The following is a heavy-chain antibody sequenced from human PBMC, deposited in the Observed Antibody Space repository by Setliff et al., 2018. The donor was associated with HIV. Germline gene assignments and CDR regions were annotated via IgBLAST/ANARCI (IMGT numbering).Heavy chain of an antibody. D-gene: IGHD6-13*01. Sequence: SETLSLTCAVSGYSISSGYYWGWIRQPPGKGLEWIGSIFHSGSTYYNPSLQCRVTISLHTSKNQFSLKMSSVTAADTAVYYCARLPAADGTVDYWGQGTLVTVSS. CDR3: ARLPAADGTVDY. CDR1: GYSISSGYY. J-gene: IGHJ4*02. V-gene: IGHV4-38-2*01. CDR2: IFHSGST.